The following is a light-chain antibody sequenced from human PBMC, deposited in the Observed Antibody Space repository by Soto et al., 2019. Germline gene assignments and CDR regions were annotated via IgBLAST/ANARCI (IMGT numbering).Light chain of an antibody. J-gene: IGKJ5*01. CDR1: QSVSSY. CDR3: QQRSNWLIT. CDR2: DAS. V-gene: IGKV3-11*01. Sequence: ESVLTQSPATLSLSPGGRATLSCRASQSVSSYLAWYQQKPGQAPRLLIYDASNRATGIPARFSGSGSGTDFTLTISSLEPEDFAVYYCQQRSNWLITFGQGTRLEIK.